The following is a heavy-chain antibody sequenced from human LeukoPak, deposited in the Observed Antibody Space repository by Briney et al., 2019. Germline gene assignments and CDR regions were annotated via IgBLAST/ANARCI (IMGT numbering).Heavy chain of an antibody. CDR1: GGSFSGYY. D-gene: IGHD3-16*01. CDR3: ARGVGGSSWFDP. Sequence: PSETLSLTCAVYGGSFSGYYWSWIRQPPGKGLEWIGEINHSGSTNYNPSLKSRVTISVDTSKNQFSLKLSSVTAADTAVYYCARGVGGSSWFDPWGQGTLVTVSS. J-gene: IGHJ5*02. V-gene: IGHV4-34*01. CDR2: INHSGST.